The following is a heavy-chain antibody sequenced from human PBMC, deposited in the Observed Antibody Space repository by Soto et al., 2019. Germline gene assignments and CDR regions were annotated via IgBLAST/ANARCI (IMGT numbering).Heavy chain of an antibody. Sequence: GEAVKISCKGCGSRFTSYWISWVRQIPGKGLEWMGRIDPSDSYTNYSPSFQGHVTISADKSISTAYLQWSSLKASDTAMYYSARHHPRITIFGVVGDAFDIWGQGTMVTVSS. D-gene: IGHD3-3*01. CDR3: ARHHPRITIFGVVGDAFDI. J-gene: IGHJ3*02. CDR1: GSRFTSYW. V-gene: IGHV5-10-1*01. CDR2: IDPSDSYT.